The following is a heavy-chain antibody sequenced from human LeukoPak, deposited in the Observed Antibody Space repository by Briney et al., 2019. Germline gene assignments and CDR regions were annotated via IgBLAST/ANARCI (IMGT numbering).Heavy chain of an antibody. J-gene: IGHJ5*02. D-gene: IGHD6-6*01. Sequence: PGGSLRLSCAASGFPFSIYTMSWVRQAPGKGLEWVANINEDGSQKYYVGSVEGRFTISRDNAKNSLYLQMNSLRAEDTAVYYCASSTYSSSPSWGQGTLVTVSS. CDR3: ASSTYSSSPS. V-gene: IGHV3-7*01. CDR1: GFPFSIYT. CDR2: INEDGSQK.